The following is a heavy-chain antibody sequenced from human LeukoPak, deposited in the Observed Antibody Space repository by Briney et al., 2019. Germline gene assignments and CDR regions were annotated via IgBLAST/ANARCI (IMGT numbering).Heavy chain of an antibody. CDR2: ISQYDGNI. V-gene: IGHV3-48*03. Sequence: QPGGPLRLTCEASGFTLSNFEMNWVRQAPGKGLEGISYISQYDGNIYSAHPVKGRFTISTDNTRNSLSLQMSSLRPEDTAVYSCAREYSEQLLWTALDSWGQGTLVTVSS. CDR1: GFTLSNFE. D-gene: IGHD2-2*01. CDR3: AREYSEQLLWTALDS. J-gene: IGHJ4*02.